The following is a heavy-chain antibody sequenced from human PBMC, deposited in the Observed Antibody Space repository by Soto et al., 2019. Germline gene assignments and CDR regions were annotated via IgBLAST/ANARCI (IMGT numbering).Heavy chain of an antibody. D-gene: IGHD2-2*01. CDR2: ISTYNGKT. Sequence: QVQLVQSGAEVKKPGASVKVSCKASGYTFNSYGITWVRQAPGQGLEGMGWISTYNGKTNYAQKVQGRVTMTTDTSTRTAYMELRSLTSHDTAVYYCARGALPTATPSCFAPWGQGTLLTVSS. CDR3: ARGALPTATPSCFAP. CDR1: GYTFNSYG. V-gene: IGHV1-18*04. J-gene: IGHJ5*02.